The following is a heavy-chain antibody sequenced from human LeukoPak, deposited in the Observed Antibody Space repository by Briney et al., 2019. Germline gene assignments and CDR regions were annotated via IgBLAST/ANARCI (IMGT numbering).Heavy chain of an antibody. Sequence: NSSETLSLTCTVSGGSISSFYWSWIRQPPGKGLEWIGYIYYSGSTNYNPSLKSRATISVDTSKNQFSLKLSSVTAADTAVYDCARGGTLWYFNLWGRGTLVTVSS. J-gene: IGHJ2*01. CDR2: IYYSGST. CDR3: ARGGTLWYFNL. D-gene: IGHD1-1*01. CDR1: GGSISSFY. V-gene: IGHV4-59*01.